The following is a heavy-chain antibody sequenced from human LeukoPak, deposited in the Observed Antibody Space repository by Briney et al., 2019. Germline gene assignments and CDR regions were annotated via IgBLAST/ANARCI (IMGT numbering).Heavy chain of an antibody. V-gene: IGHV3-48*03. J-gene: IGHJ4*02. CDR1: GFTFSIYE. D-gene: IGHD2-15*01. Sequence: PGGSLRLSCAASGFTFSIYEMNWVRQAPGKGLEWVSYISGGSSTIYYADSVKGRFTISRDKAKNSLYLQMNSLRAEDTAVYYRARKFMEYGSGCSCDTYDWGQGTMVTVSS. CDR3: ARKFMEYGSGCSCDTYD. CDR2: ISGGSSTI.